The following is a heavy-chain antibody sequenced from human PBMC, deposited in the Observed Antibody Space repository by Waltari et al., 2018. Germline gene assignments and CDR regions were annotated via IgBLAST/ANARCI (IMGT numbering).Heavy chain of an antibody. Sequence: VKVVQSGAEVKKPGESLKISCKVSGNNLNTFWITWVRRMPVKGLDGMGAIYLGDLDTRYSPPFRGHVTISADKSIHTAYLQLESLKISDTAIYFCASGDHFVFDSWGQGSLVTVSS. CDR1: GNNLNTFW. CDR3: ASGDHFVFDS. J-gene: IGHJ4*02. CDR2: IYLGDLDT. V-gene: IGHV5-51*01. D-gene: IGHD7-27*01.